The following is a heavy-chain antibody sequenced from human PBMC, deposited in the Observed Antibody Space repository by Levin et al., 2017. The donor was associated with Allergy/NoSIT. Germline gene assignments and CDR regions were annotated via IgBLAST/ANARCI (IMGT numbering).Heavy chain of an antibody. D-gene: IGHD3-10*01. CDR1: GFTFGDYA. Sequence: GGSLRLSCAASGFTFGDYAMNWFRQAPGKELEWVGFIRSKAYGGTSEYAASVKGRFSISRDDSKSIAYLQMNSLKTEDTAVYYCIRDHYQPGDCFDYWGQGTLVTVSS. V-gene: IGHV3-49*03. CDR2: IRSKAYGGTS. CDR3: IRDHYQPGDCFDY. J-gene: IGHJ4*02.